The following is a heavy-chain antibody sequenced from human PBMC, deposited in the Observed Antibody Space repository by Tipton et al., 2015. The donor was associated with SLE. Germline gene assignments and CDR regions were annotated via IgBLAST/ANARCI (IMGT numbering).Heavy chain of an antibody. CDR1: GFSFSHYE. CDR3: VRDRLSAPSAYYLDY. V-gene: IGHV3-48*03. CDR2: ISGSDNTV. J-gene: IGHJ4*02. Sequence: GSLRLSCVASGFSFSHYEMNWVRQAPGKGLEWLSCISGSDNTVHYADAVKGRFTISRDNTENSVFLQMDCLRVEDTAVYYCVRDRLSAPSAYYLDYWGQGTLVTVSS. D-gene: IGHD3-10*01.